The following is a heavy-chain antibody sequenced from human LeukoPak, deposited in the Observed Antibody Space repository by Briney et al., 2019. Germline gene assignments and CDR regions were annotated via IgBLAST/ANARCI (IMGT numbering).Heavy chain of an antibody. Sequence: PSETLSLTCAVSGASITSCYWSWVRQSAGKGLEWIGRLYTTGSTNYNPSLKSRVTMSGDSSKNRLSLTLTSVTTADTAVYYCVRDGANWEEPNDAFDTWGQGTLLTVSS. CDR1: GASITSCY. CDR2: LYTTGST. J-gene: IGHJ3*02. CDR3: VRDGANWEEPNDAFDT. V-gene: IGHV4-4*07. D-gene: IGHD1-26*01.